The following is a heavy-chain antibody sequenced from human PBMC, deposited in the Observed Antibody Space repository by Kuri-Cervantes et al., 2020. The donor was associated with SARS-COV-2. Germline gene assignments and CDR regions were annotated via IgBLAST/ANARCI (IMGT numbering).Heavy chain of an antibody. CDR1: GFTFSDYY. CDR3: AREGGYYYMDV. Sequence: GESLMIYFAASGFTFSDYYMSLIPQAPGKGLELVSYISSSGSTIYYAVSVKGGFTISRDNAKNSLYLQMNSLGAEDTAVYYCAREGGYYYMDVWGKGTTVTVSS. V-gene: IGHV3-11*04. CDR2: ISSSGSTI. J-gene: IGHJ6*03. D-gene: IGHD1-26*01.